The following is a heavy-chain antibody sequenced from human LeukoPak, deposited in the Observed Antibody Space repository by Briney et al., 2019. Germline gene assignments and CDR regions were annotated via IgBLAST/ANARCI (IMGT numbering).Heavy chain of an antibody. V-gene: IGHV3-74*01. CDR3: TRDLMDYDVSTGLHHYYMDV. CDR2: INGDGRNI. Sequence: GGSLRPSCVASGFTFSSYWMHWVRQDPRKGLVWVSRINGDGRNINYADSVRGRFTISRDNAKNTLYLQMNTLRVEDTAVYYCTRDLMDYDVSTGLHHYYMDVWGQGTTVTVSS. D-gene: IGHD3-9*01. J-gene: IGHJ6*02. CDR1: GFTFSSYW.